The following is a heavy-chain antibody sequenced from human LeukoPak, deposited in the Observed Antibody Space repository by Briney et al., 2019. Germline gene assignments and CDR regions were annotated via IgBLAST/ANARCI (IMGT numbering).Heavy chain of an antibody. J-gene: IGHJ4*02. V-gene: IGHV3-7*03. Sequence: GGSLRLSCAASGFTFSSYWMSWVRQAPGKGLEWVANIKQDGSEKYYVDSVKGRFTISRDNSKNTFNLQMNSLRAEDTALYYCAKDFHGDFPYFFDYWGQGTLVTVSS. CDR1: GFTFSSYW. CDR2: IKQDGSEK. CDR3: AKDFHGDFPYFFDY.